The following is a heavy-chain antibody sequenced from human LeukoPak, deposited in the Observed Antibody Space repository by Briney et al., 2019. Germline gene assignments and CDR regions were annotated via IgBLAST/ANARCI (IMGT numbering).Heavy chain of an antibody. CDR1: GGSISSYY. CDR2: IFYSGST. CDR3: ATCERYCSSTSCYDWFDP. V-gene: IGHV4-59*08. J-gene: IGHJ5*02. D-gene: IGHD2-2*01. Sequence: SETLSLTCTVSGGSISSYYWSWIRQPPGKGLEWIGYIFYSGSTNYNPSLKSRVTISVDTSKNQFSLKLSSVTAADTAVYYCATCERYCSSTSCYDWFDPWGQGTLVTVSS.